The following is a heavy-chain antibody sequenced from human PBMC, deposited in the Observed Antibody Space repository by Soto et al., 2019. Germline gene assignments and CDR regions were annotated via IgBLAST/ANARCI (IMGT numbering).Heavy chain of an antibody. CDR3: ARDRDLWFGELWKLDY. V-gene: IGHV1-18*01. CDR2: ISAYNGNT. D-gene: IGHD3-10*01. Sequence: ASVKVSCKASGYTFTSYGISWVRQAPGQGLEWMGWISAYNGNTNYAQKLQGRVTMTTDTSTSTAYMELRSLRSDDTAVYYCARDRDLWFGELWKLDYWGQGTLVTVSS. J-gene: IGHJ4*02. CDR1: GYTFTSYG.